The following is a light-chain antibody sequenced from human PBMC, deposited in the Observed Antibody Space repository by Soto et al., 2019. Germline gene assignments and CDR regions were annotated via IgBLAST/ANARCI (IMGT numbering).Light chain of an antibody. Sequence: EIPMTQSPSSLSASVGDRANIXCRASQSWSRNLSWYQQSPGQAHKCLIYAESNLQSGVQSRFSGSGFGTDFTITISSLQPADFATYYCQQSHSPPLSFGGGTKV. J-gene: IGKJ4*01. V-gene: IGKV1-39*01. CDR3: QQSHSPPLS. CDR2: AES. CDR1: QSWSRN.